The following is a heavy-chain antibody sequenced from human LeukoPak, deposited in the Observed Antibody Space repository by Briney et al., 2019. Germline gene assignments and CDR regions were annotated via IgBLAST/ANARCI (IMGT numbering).Heavy chain of an antibody. D-gene: IGHD3-3*01. V-gene: IGHV3-48*03. CDR2: ISSSGSTI. CDR3: TRDAGADFWRGYYEDSFEP. Sequence: GGSLRLSCAASGFTFSSYEMNWVRQAPGKGLEWVSYISSSGSTIYYADSVKGRFTISRDNANNSLYLQMNSLRAEETAVYYCTRDAGADFWRGYYEDSFEPWGKGTLVTVSS. J-gene: IGHJ5*02. CDR1: GFTFSSYE.